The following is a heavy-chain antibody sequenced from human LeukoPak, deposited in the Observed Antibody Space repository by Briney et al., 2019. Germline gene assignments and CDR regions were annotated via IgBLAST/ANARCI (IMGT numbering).Heavy chain of an antibody. D-gene: IGHD3-3*01. Sequence: SETLSLTCTVSGGSISSYYWSWIRQPPGKGLGWIGYIYYSGSTNYNPSLKSRVTISVDTSKNQFSLKLSSVTAADTAVYYCAMTGGYDFWSGYHYYGMDVWGQGTTVTVSS. CDR2: IYYSGST. CDR3: AMTGGYDFWSGYHYYGMDV. V-gene: IGHV4-59*08. J-gene: IGHJ6*02. CDR1: GGSISSYY.